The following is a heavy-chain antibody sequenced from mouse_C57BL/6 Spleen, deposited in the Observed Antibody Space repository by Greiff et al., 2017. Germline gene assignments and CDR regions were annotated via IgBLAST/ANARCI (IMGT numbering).Heavy chain of an antibody. CDR1: GYSITSGYY. CDR2: ISYDGSN. Sequence: LLESGPGLVKPSQSLSLTCSVTGYSITSGYYWNWIRQFPGNKLEWMGYISYDGSNNYNPSLKNRISITRDTSMNQFFLKLNSVTTEDTATYYCARESGDYWGQGTTLTVSS. CDR3: ARESGDY. D-gene: IGHD3-1*01. J-gene: IGHJ2*01. V-gene: IGHV3-6*01.